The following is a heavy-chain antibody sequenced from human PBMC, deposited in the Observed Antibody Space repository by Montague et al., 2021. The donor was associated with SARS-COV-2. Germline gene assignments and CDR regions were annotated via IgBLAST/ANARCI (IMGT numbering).Heavy chain of an antibody. CDR3: ATGSGCRGGSCYSEGDPCYYSGMAV. V-gene: IGHV4-34*04. CDR1: GGSFSGDY. CDR2: INHSGRT. D-gene: IGHD2-15*01. J-gene: IGHJ6*02. Sequence: SETRSLTCAVYGGSFSGDYWSWIRQLPGKGLEGRGEINHSGRTNNNPSFKSRGTRSADATTTQLSLQLWSVTAADTAVYYCATGSGCRGGSCYSEGDPCYYSGMAVWGQGTTVTVSS.